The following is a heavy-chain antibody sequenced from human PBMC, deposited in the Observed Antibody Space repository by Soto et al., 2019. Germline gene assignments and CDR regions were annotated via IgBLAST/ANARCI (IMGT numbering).Heavy chain of an antibody. V-gene: IGHV4-34*01. CDR3: ARGRGATQNNWFDP. Sequence: PSETLSLTCAVYGRSFSDYYWSWIRQPPGKGPEWIGEINHSGSTNYNPSLKSRVIISVDTSKNQFSLKLSSVTAADTAVYYCARGRGATQNNWFDPWGQGTLVTVSS. D-gene: IGHD1-26*01. CDR2: INHSGST. CDR1: GRSFSDYY. J-gene: IGHJ5*02.